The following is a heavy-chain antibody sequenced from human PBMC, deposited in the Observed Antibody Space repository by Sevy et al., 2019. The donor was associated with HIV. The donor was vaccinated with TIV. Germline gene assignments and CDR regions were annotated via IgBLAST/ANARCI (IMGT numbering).Heavy chain of an antibody. CDR3: AREEVVAAGTIDRFDP. V-gene: IGHV4-31*03. CDR1: GGSISSGGYY. J-gene: IGHJ5*02. CDR2: IYYSGST. D-gene: IGHD6-13*01. Sequence: SETLSLTCTVSGGSISSGGYYWSWIRQHPGKGLEWIGYIYYSGSTYYNPSLKSRVTISVDTSKNQFSLKLSSVTAADTAVYYCAREEVVAAGTIDRFDPWGQGTLVTVSS.